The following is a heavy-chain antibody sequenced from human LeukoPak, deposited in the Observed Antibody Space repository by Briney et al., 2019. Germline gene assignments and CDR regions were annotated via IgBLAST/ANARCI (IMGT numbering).Heavy chain of an antibody. CDR3: AKVEEGCSGSSCYFYAFDI. Sequence: PGGSLRLSCAASGFTFSSYAMSWVRQAPGKGLEWVSAISGGGGSTYYADSVKGRFTISRDNSKNTLYLQMNSLRAEDTAVYYCAKVEEGCSGSSCYFYAFDIWGQGTMVTVSS. CDR1: GFTFSSYA. CDR2: ISGGGGST. J-gene: IGHJ3*02. D-gene: IGHD2-15*01. V-gene: IGHV3-23*01.